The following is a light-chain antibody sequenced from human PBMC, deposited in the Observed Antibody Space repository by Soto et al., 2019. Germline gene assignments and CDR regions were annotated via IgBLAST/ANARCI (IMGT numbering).Light chain of an antibody. J-gene: IGLJ1*01. CDR2: DVS. CDR1: SSDIGGYNS. V-gene: IGLV2-14*01. Sequence: QSVLTQPASVSGSPGQSITISCTGTSSDIGGYNSVSWFQQHPGKAPKLMIYDVSNRPSGVSNRFSGSKSVNTASLTISGLQAEDEADYYCNSYTSSSTHVFGPGTKLTVL. CDR3: NSYTSSSTHV.